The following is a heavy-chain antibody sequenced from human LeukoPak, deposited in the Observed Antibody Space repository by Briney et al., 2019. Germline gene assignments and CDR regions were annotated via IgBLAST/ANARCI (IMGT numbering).Heavy chain of an antibody. CDR1: GFTVSSNY. J-gene: IGHJ5*02. CDR3: AKDSDPQAIGWFDP. CDR2: IYSGGST. Sequence: GGSLRLSCAASGFTVSSNYMSWVRQAPGKGLEWVSVIYSGGSTYYADSVKGRFTISRDNAKNSLYLQMNSLRAEDTALYYCAKDSDPQAIGWFDPWGQGTLVTVSS. V-gene: IGHV3-53*05. D-gene: IGHD2-21*01.